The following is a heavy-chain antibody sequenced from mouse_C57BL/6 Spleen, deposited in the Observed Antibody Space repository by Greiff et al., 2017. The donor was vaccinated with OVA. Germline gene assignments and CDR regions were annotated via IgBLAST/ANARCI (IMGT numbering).Heavy chain of an antibody. V-gene: IGHV1-82*01. CDR2: IYPGDGDT. J-gene: IGHJ3*01. Sequence: VQLVESGPELVKPGASVKISCKASGYAFSSSWMNWVKQRPGKGLEWIGRIYPGDGDTNYNGKFKGKATLTADKSSSTAYMHISSLTSEDSAVYFCARSWDYDAGLCAYWGQGTLVTVSA. D-gene: IGHD2-4*01. CDR1: GYAFSSSW. CDR3: ARSWDYDAGLCAY.